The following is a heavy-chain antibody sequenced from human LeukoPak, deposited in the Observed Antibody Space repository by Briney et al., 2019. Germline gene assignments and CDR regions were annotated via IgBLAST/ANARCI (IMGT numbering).Heavy chain of an antibody. D-gene: IGHD6-13*01. V-gene: IGHV1-69*04. CDR2: IIPILGVA. CDR1: GGTFSSYA. CDR3: ARHSSWPKYYYYGMDV. J-gene: IGHJ6*02. Sequence: ASVKLPCKASGGTFSSYAISWVRQAPGQGLEWMGRIIPILGVANYAQKFQGRVTITADKSTSTAYMELSSLRSEDTAVYYCARHSSWPKYYYYGMDVWGQGTTVTVSS.